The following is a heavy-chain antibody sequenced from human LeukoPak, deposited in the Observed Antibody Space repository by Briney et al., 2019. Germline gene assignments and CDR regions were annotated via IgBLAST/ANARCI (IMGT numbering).Heavy chain of an antibody. J-gene: IGHJ4*02. CDR2: IYYTGST. V-gene: IGHV4-31*03. D-gene: IGHD3-22*01. Sequence: SETLSLTCTVSGDSISSGGYYWSWVHQHPGKGLEWIGNIYYTGSTYYNPSLKSRVTISVDTSKNQFSLKLSSVTVADTAVYYCARGVPNYYGSSGYPVYFDYWGQGTLVTVSS. CDR1: GDSISSGGYY. CDR3: ARGVPNYYGSSGYPVYFDY.